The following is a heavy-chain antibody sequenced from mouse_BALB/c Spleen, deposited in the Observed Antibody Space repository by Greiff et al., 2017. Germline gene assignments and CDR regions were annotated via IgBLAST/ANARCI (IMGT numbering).Heavy chain of an antibody. CDR3: ARPITTVVAHYYAMDY. Sequence: DVMLVESGGDLVKPGGSLKLSCAASGFTFSSYGMSWVRQTPDKRLEWVATISSGGSYTYYPDSVKGRFTISRDNAKNTLYLQMSSLKSEDTAMYYCARPITTVVAHYYAMDYWGQGTSVTVSS. D-gene: IGHD1-1*01. CDR2: ISSGGSYT. V-gene: IGHV5-6*02. CDR1: GFTFSSYG. J-gene: IGHJ4*01.